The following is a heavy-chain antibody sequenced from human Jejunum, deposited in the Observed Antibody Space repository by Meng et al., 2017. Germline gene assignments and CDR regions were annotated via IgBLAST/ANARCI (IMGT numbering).Heavy chain of an antibody. D-gene: IGHD3-10*01. J-gene: IGHJ4*02. CDR3: ARDMPYSSGSFDY. CDR1: GFTFVSYA. Sequence: QVQLGQSGAEVKKPGASVTVSCKASGFTFVSYAIYWVRQAPGQGLEWMGWITAGNGNTKYSQKFQGRVTITRDTSASTAYMELSSLRSEDTAVYYCARDMPYSSGSFDYWGQGTLVTVSS. V-gene: IGHV1-3*01. CDR2: ITAGNGNT.